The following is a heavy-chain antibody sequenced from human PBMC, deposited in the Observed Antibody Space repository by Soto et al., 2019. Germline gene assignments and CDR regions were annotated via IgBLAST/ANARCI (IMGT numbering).Heavy chain of an antibody. Sequence: PSETLSLTCTVSGGSISSYYWSWIRQPPGKGLEWIGYIYYSGSTNYNPSLKSRVTISVDTSKNQFSLKLSSVTAADTAVYYCARVRYGDYHRIDYWGQGTLVTVSS. J-gene: IGHJ4*02. CDR2: IYYSGST. CDR1: GGSISSYY. D-gene: IGHD4-17*01. CDR3: ARVRYGDYHRIDY. V-gene: IGHV4-59*01.